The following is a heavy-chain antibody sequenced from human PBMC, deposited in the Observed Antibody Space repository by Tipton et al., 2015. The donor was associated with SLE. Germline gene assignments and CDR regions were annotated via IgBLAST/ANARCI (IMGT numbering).Heavy chain of an antibody. CDR2: IYYSGST. J-gene: IGHJ6*02. CDR1: GGSISSHY. Sequence: TLSLTCTVSGGSISSHYWSWIRQPPGKGLEWIGYIYYSGSTNYNPSLKSRVTISVDTSKKQFSLKLRSVTAADTAVYYCARDGVGLLGGGYYGMDVWGQGTTVTVSS. D-gene: IGHD3-16*01. V-gene: IGHV4-59*11. CDR3: ARDGVGLLGGGYYGMDV.